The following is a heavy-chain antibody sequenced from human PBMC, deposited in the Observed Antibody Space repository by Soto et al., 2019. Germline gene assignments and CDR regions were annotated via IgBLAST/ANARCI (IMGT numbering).Heavy chain of an antibody. J-gene: IGHJ4*02. D-gene: IGHD2-8*01. CDR3: ARDWCTNGVCRLDY. Sequence: QVQLQESGPGLVKPSQTLSLTCTVSGGSISSGGYYWSWIRQHPGKGLEWIGYIYYSGSTYYNPSLKSRVTISVDTSKNQFSLKLSSVTAVDTAVYYCARDWCTNGVCRLDYWGQGTLVTVSS. V-gene: IGHV4-31*03. CDR2: IYYSGST. CDR1: GGSISSGGYY.